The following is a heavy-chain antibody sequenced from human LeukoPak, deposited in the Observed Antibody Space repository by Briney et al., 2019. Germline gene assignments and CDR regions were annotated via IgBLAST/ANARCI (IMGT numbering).Heavy chain of an antibody. Sequence: GGSLRLSCTASGFTFGDYAMSWFRQAPGKGLEWVGFIRSKAYGGTTEYAASVKARFTISRDDSKSIAYLQMNSLKTEDTAVYYCTRDLCSSTSCYPYCYYYMDVWGKGTTVTVSS. CDR3: TRDLCSSTSCYPYCYYYMDV. J-gene: IGHJ6*03. CDR1: GFTFGDYA. D-gene: IGHD2-2*01. CDR2: IRSKAYGGTT. V-gene: IGHV3-49*03.